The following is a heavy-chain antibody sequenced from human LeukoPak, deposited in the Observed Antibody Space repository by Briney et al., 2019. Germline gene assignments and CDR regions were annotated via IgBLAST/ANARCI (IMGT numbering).Heavy chain of an antibody. CDR1: GDSISSFY. CDR3: AKTARTFAS. Sequence: SESLSLTCTVSGDSISSFYWSWLRQAPGKGLECIGFIYINGDTSYNPSLKGRATLSLDTSKNQFSLRLTSVTAADTAVYYCAKTARTFASWGPGTLVTVSS. J-gene: IGHJ5*02. V-gene: IGHV4-4*09. D-gene: IGHD1-7*01. CDR2: IYINGDT.